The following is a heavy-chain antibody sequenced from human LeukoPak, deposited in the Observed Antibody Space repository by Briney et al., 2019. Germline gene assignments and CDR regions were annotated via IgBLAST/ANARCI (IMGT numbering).Heavy chain of an antibody. CDR1: GFTFSSYA. V-gene: IGHV3-30*04. Sequence: PGGSLRLSCAASGFTFSSYAMHWVRQAPGKGLEWVAVISYDGSNKYYADSVKGRFTISRDNSKNTLYLQMNSLRAEDTAVYYCARASGGQWLLIRAWGQGTLVTVSS. CDR3: ARASGGQWLLIRA. CDR2: ISYDGSNK. J-gene: IGHJ5*02. D-gene: IGHD6-19*01.